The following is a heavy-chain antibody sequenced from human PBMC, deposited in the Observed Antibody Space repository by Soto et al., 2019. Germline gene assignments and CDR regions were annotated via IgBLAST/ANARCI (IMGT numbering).Heavy chain of an antibody. CDR2: ISYDGSNK. J-gene: IGHJ2*01. CDR1: GFTFSSYA. CDR3: ARGSSSWFWYFDL. V-gene: IGHV3-30-3*01. D-gene: IGHD6-13*01. Sequence: LRLSCAASGFTFSSYAMHWVRQAPGKGLEWVAVISYDGSNKYYADSVKGRFTISRDNSKNTLYLQMNSLRAEDTAVYYCARGSSSWFWYFDLWGRGTLVTVSS.